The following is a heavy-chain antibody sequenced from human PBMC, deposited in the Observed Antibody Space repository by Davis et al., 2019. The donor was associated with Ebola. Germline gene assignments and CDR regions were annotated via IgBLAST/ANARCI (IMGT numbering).Heavy chain of an antibody. CDR3: ARDLYYNSLDH. J-gene: IGHJ4*02. D-gene: IGHD1-1*01. CDR2: IGPSSSTI. CDR1: GFTFTRYS. V-gene: IGHV3-48*01. Sequence: GESLKISCAASGFTFTRYSMNWVRQAPGKGLEWVSYIGPSSSTIYYADSVKDRFTISRDDSRSTVYLQMNSLRAEDTAVYYCARDLYYNSLDHWGQGALVTVSS.